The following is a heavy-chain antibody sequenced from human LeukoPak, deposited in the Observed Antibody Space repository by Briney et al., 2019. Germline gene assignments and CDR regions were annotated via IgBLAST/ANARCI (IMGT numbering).Heavy chain of an antibody. CDR3: TRREDCGGDCPYYLDY. V-gene: IGHV3-23*01. Sequence: GGSLRLSCGASGFTFKNYGMNWVRQAPGKGLEWVSTINTSGGRTYYADSVKGRFTISRDNSKNTLYLQMNSLRAEDTAVYYCTRREDCGGDCPYYLDYWGQGTLVTVSS. CDR1: GFTFKNYG. D-gene: IGHD2-21*02. CDR2: INTSGGRT. J-gene: IGHJ4*02.